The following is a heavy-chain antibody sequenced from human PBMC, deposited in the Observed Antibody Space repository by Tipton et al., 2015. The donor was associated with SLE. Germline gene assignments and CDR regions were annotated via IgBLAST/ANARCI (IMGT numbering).Heavy chain of an antibody. J-gene: IGHJ3*02. Sequence: TLSLTCTVSGGSISSGSYYWSWIRQPAGKGLEWIGRIYTSGSTNYNPSLKSRVSISIDTSKNQFSLKLSSVTAADTAVYYCARYYSPSAFDIWGQGALVTVSS. D-gene: IGHD2/OR15-2a*01. CDR1: GGSISSGSYY. V-gene: IGHV4-61*02. CDR2: IYTSGST. CDR3: ARYYSPSAFDI.